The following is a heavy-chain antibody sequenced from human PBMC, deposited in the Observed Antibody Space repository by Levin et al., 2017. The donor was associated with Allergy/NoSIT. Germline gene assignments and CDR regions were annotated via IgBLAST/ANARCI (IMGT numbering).Heavy chain of an antibody. Sequence: SCNVSGGSISSYYWSWIRQPPGKGLEWIGYIYYSGSTNYNPSLKSRVTISVDTSKNQFSLKLNSVTAADTAVYYCARHDGSSWYEFDYWGQGTLITVSS. CDR1: GGSISSYY. CDR2: IYYSGST. CDR3: ARHDGSSWYEFDY. D-gene: IGHD6-13*01. V-gene: IGHV4-59*08. J-gene: IGHJ4*02.